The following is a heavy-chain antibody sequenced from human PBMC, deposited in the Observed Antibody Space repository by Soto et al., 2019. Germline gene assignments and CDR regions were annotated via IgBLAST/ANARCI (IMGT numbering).Heavy chain of an antibody. J-gene: IGHJ3*02. CDR1: GYTFTSYD. D-gene: IGHD6-6*01. V-gene: IGHV1-8*01. CDR3: ARVISRSYSSSPMDAFDI. Sequence: ASVKVSCKASGYTFTSYDINWVRQATGQGLEWMGWMNPNSGNTGYAQKFQGRVTMTRNTSISTAYMELSSLRSEDTAVYYCARVISRSYSSSPMDAFDIWGQGTMVTVSS. CDR2: MNPNSGNT.